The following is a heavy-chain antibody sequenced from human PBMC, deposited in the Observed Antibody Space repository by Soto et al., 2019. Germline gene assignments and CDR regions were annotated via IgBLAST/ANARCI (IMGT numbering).Heavy chain of an antibody. J-gene: IGHJ6*02. CDR1: VGSISSSSYC. Sequence: SDTLSLTCTVSVGSISSSSYCWCWIRQPPGKGLEWIGSIYYSGSTYYNPSLKIRVTISVDTSKNQFSLKLSSVTAADTAVYYCARARAITGTTGYYYYGMDVWGQGTTVTVSS. CDR2: IYYSGST. D-gene: IGHD1-7*01. V-gene: IGHV4-39*01. CDR3: ARARAITGTTGYYYYGMDV.